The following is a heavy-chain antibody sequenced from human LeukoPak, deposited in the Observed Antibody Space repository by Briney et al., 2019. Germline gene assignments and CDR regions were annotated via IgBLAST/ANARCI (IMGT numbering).Heavy chain of an antibody. J-gene: IGHJ4*02. Sequence: SETLSLTCTVSGGSISSYYWSWIRQPPGKGLEWIGYIYYSGSTNYNPSLKSRVTISVDTSKNQFSLKLSSVTAADTAVYYCASTEMATIFTYWGQGTLVTVSS. D-gene: IGHD5-24*01. CDR2: IYYSGST. V-gene: IGHV4-59*01. CDR1: GGSISSYY. CDR3: ASTEMATIFTY.